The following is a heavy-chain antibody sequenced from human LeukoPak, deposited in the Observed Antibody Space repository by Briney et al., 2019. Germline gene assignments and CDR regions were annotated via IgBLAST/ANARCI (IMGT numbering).Heavy chain of an antibody. V-gene: IGHV3-66*01. D-gene: IGHD3-10*01. J-gene: IGHJ4*02. CDR3: ASRVGYYGSGSYYNRQPFFDY. CDR1: GFTVSSNY. Sequence: GGSLRLSCAASGFTVSSNYMSWVRQAPGKGLEWVSVIYSGGSTYYADSVKGRFTISRDNSKNTLYLQMAEDTAVYYCASRVGYYGSGSYYNRQPFFDYWGQGTLVTVS. CDR2: IYSGGST.